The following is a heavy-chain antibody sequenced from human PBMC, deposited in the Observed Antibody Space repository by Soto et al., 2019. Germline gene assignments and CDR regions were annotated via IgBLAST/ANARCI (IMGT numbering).Heavy chain of an antibody. Sequence: GGSLRLSCASSVFPFSHYAMSWVRHSPGKWLEWVSAISGNGGDTAYADSVRGRFTISRDNSRDTLCLQMNSLRADDTAVYFCGKGRRGRGWFVCNYLGQGVLVIVSS. J-gene: IGHJ4*02. D-gene: IGHD6-19*01. CDR3: GKGRRGRGWFVCNY. V-gene: IGHV3-23*01. CDR1: VFPFSHYA. CDR2: ISGNGGDT.